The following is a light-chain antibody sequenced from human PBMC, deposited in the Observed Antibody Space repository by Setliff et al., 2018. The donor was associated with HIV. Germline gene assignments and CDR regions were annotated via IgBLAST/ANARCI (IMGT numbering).Light chain of an antibody. J-gene: IGLJ1*01. CDR1: SSDVGGYNY. CDR2: DVS. Sequence: QSALTQPASVSGSPGQSITISCTGTSSDVGGYNYVSWYQQHPGKAPKLMIYDVSNRPSGVSNRFSGSKSGNTASLIISGLQPEDEADYYCSSYTKTPLYVFGTGTKVTVL. CDR3: SSYTKTPLYV. V-gene: IGLV2-14*03.